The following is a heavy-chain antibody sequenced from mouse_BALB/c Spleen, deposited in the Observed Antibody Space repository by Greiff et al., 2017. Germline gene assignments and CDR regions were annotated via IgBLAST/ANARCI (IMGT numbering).Heavy chain of an antibody. CDR3: AREGGNLDWFAY. J-gene: IGHJ3*01. V-gene: IGHV5-6*01. Sequence: EVKLVESGGDLVKPGGSLKLSCAASGFTFSSYGMSWVRQTPDKRLEWVATISSGGSYTYYPDSVKGRFTISRDNAKNTLYLQMSSLKSEDTAMYYCAREGGNLDWFAYWGQGTLVTVSA. D-gene: IGHD3-3*01. CDR2: ISSGGSYT. CDR1: GFTFSSYG.